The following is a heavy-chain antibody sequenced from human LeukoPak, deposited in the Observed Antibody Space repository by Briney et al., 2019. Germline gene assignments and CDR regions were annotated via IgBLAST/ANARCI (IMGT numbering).Heavy chain of an antibody. Sequence: SAKVSCKASAGTFSSYAISWLLQAPGQGLGWMGGIIPIFGTANYAQKFQGRVTITADESTSTAYMELSSLRSEDTAVYYCARGPERGDYDSSGHPPGFFGWGQGTLVTVSS. J-gene: IGHJ4*02. V-gene: IGHV1-69*13. D-gene: IGHD3-22*01. CDR1: AGTFSSYA. CDR3: ARGPERGDYDSSGHPPGFFG. CDR2: IIPIFGTA.